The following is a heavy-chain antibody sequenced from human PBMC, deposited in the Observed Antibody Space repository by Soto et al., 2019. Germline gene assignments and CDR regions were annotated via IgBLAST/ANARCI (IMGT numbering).Heavy chain of an antibody. J-gene: IGHJ6*02. CDR1: GFTFDDYA. CDR3: AKGPGEYYYGVDV. V-gene: IGHV3-9*01. CDR2: ISWNSGSI. D-gene: IGHD7-27*01. Sequence: GGSLRLSCAGSGFTFDDYAMYWVRQAPGKGLEWVSGISWNSGSIGYADSVKGRFTISRDNAKNSLYLQMNSLRGEDTALYYCAKGPGEYYYGVDVWGQGTTVTVSS.